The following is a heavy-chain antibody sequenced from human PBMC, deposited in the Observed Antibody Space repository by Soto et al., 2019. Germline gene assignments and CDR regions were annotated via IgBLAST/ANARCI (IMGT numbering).Heavy chain of an antibody. D-gene: IGHD2-2*01. CDR3: ARAPLGYCSSTSCYDAFDI. CDR2: TYYRSKWYN. Sequence: PSQTLSLTCVISGDSVSSNSAAWNWIRQSPSRGLEWLGRTYYRSKWYNDYAVSVKSRITINPDTSKNQFSLQLNSVTPEDTAVYYCARAPLGYCSSTSCYDAFDIWGQGTMVTVSS. J-gene: IGHJ3*02. V-gene: IGHV6-1*01. CDR1: GDSVSSNSAA.